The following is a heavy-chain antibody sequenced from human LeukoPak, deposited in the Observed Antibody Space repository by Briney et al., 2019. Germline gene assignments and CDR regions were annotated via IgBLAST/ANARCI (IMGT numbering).Heavy chain of an antibody. V-gene: IGHV1-2*02. CDR2: INPNSGGT. D-gene: IGHD1-26*01. CDR1: GYTFTDYY. CDR3: ARSGVSYTGIVGANVIGY. Sequence: GASVKVSCKASGYTFTDYYMHWVRQAPGQGLEWMGWINPNSGGTNYAQKFQGRVTMTRDTSISTAYMELSRLRSDDTAVYYCARSGVSYTGIVGANVIGYWGQGTLVTVSS. J-gene: IGHJ4*02.